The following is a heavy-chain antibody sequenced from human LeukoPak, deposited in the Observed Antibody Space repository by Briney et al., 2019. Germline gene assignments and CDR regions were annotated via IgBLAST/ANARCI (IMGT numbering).Heavy chain of an antibody. Sequence: PSETLSLTCTVSGGSISSYYWSWIRQPPGKGLEWIGEINHSGSTNYNPSLKSRVTISVDTCKNQFSLKLSSVTAADTAVYYCARTTEAHSWRTRYYDYYMDVWGKGTTVTVSS. CDR2: INHSGST. CDR1: GGSISSYY. J-gene: IGHJ6*03. V-gene: IGHV4-34*01. CDR3: ARTTEAHSWRTRYYDYYMDV. D-gene: IGHD6-13*01.